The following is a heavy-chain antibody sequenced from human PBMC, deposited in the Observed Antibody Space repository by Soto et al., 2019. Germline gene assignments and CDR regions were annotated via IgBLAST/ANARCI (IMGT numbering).Heavy chain of an antibody. J-gene: IGHJ4*02. V-gene: IGHV2-70*04. Sequence: SGPTLVNPTQTLTLTCTFSGFSLSTVGMHVSWIRQSPGQALEWLARIDWDDDKWYSPSLKTRLTISKDTSRNRVVLTMTNMDPVDTATYYCARMTTTHSFAFWGQGTLVTVSS. D-gene: IGHD4-4*01. CDR1: GFSLSTVGMH. CDR2: IDWDDDK. CDR3: ARMTTTHSFAF.